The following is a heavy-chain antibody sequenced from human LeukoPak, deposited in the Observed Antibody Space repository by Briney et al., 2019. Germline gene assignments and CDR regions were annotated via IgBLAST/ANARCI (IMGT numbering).Heavy chain of an antibody. Sequence: SVEVSCKASGGTFSSYAISWVRQAPGQGLEWMGGIIPIFGTANYAQKFQGRVTITADESTSTAYMELSSLRSGDTAVYYCARDTYGGFDSWGQGTLVTVPS. J-gene: IGHJ4*02. CDR2: IIPIFGTA. D-gene: IGHD4-23*01. CDR1: GGTFSSYA. V-gene: IGHV1-69*13. CDR3: ARDTYGGFDS.